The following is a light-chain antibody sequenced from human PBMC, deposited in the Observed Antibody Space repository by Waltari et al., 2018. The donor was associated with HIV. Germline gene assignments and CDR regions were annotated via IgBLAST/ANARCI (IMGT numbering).Light chain of an antibody. V-gene: IGLV2-8*01. Sequence: QSALTQPPSASGSPGQSVTISCTGTSSDVGNYNYVSWYQQHPGKDPKLMIYDVSKRPSGVPERFSVSKAGSPASLTVSGLQDEDEADYYCMSYAGGETYVFGSGTKVTVL. CDR3: MSYAGGETYV. J-gene: IGLJ1*01. CDR2: DVS. CDR1: SSDVGNYNY.